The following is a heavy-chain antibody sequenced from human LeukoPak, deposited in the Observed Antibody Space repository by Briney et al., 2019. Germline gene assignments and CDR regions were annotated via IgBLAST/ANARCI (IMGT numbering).Heavy chain of an antibody. Sequence: ASVKVSCKASGYTFNTYGITWVRQAPGQGLEWMGGIIPIFGTANYAQKFQGRVTITADESTSTAYMELSSLRSEDTAVYYCASGPNWYHFGYWGQGTLVTVSS. CDR1: GYTFNTYG. D-gene: IGHD7-27*01. J-gene: IGHJ4*02. V-gene: IGHV1-69*13. CDR3: ASGPNWYHFGY. CDR2: IIPIFGTA.